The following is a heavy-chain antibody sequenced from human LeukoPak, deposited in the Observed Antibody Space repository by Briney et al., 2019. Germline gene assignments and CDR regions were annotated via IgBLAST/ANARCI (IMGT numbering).Heavy chain of an antibody. J-gene: IGHJ4*02. V-gene: IGHV3-48*03. Sequence: PGGSLRLSCAASGFTFSSYEMNWVRQAPGKGLEWVSYISSSGSTIYYADSVKGRFTISRDNAKNSLYLQMNSLRAEDTAVYYCARDAYDSRADYWGQGTLVTVSS. CDR2: ISSSGSTI. CDR3: ARDAYDSRADY. CDR1: GFTFSSYE. D-gene: IGHD3-22*01.